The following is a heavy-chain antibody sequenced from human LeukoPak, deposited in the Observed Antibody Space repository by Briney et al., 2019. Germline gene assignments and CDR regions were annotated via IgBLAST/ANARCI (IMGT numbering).Heavy chain of an antibody. CDR3: ARNQVIKRITMVRGVSYGMDV. Sequence: GGSLRLSCAASGFTFSSYEMNWVRQAPGKGLEWVSYISSSGSTIYYADSVKGRFTISRDNAKNSLYLQMDSLRAEDTAVYYCARNQVIKRITMVRGVSYGMDVWGQGTTVTVSS. D-gene: IGHD3-10*01. CDR1: GFTFSSYE. V-gene: IGHV3-48*03. CDR2: ISSSGSTI. J-gene: IGHJ6*02.